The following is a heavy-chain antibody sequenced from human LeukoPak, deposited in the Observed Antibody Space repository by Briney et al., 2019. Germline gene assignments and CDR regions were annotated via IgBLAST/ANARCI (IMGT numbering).Heavy chain of an antibody. CDR2: ITGDGGGT. CDR3: AKETSSGNFVTIDC. J-gene: IGHJ4*02. Sequence: PGGSLRLSCAASGFTFRNYVMSWVRQVPGKGLEWVSAITGDGGGTNHADSVKGRFTISRDNSRNTLYLQMNSLRAEGTAVYYCAKETSSGNFVTIDCWGQGTLVTVSS. D-gene: IGHD1-26*01. V-gene: IGHV3-23*01. CDR1: GFTFRNYV.